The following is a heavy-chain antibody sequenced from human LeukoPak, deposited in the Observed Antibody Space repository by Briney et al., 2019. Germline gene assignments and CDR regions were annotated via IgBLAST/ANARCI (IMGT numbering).Heavy chain of an antibody. CDR1: GFIFSNYA. CDR2: ISYDGSNK. J-gene: IGHJ4*02. Sequence: GGSLRLSCAASGFIFSNYAMYCVRQAPGKGLEWVAVISYDGSNKYYADSVKGRFTISRDNSKNTLYLQMDSLRAEDTAVYYCARGAPPDYWGQGTLVTVSS. CDR3: ARGAPPDY. V-gene: IGHV3-30-3*01. D-gene: IGHD3-16*01.